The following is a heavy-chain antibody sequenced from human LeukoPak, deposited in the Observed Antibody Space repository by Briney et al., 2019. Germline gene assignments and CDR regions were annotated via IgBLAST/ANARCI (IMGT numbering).Heavy chain of an antibody. D-gene: IGHD3-22*01. CDR3: ARGIVVVPHLPYYYGMDV. Sequence: SETLSLTCAVYGGSFSGYYWSWIRQPPGKGLEWIGEINHSGSTNYNPSLKSRVTISVDTSKNQFSLKLSSVTAADTAVYYCARGIVVVPHLPYYYGMDVWGQGTTVTVSS. CDR1: GGSFSGYY. V-gene: IGHV4-34*01. CDR2: INHSGST. J-gene: IGHJ6*02.